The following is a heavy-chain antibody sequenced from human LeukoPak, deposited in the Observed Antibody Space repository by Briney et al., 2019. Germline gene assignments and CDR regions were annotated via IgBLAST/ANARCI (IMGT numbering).Heavy chain of an antibody. Sequence: GGSLRLSCTGSGFTFGDYGMSWVRQAPGKGLEWVSFIRKKGFGGTTEYAASVKGRFTISRDDSKNTLYLQMNSLKTEDTAVYYCTTDLRWELLDFNYWGQGTLVTVSS. CDR1: GFTFGDYG. D-gene: IGHD1-26*01. CDR3: TTDLRWELLDFNY. V-gene: IGHV3-49*04. CDR2: IRKKGFGGTT. J-gene: IGHJ4*02.